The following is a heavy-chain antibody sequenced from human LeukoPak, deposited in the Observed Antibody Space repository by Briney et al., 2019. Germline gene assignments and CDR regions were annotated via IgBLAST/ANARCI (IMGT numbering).Heavy chain of an antibody. CDR3: ARGVYIAAAQYGY. Sequence: SETLSLTCTVSGGSISSHYWSWIRQPPGKGLEWIGYIYYSGTTNYDPSLKSRVTISVDTSKNQFSLKLSSVTAADTAVYYCARGVYIAAAQYGYWGQGTLVTVSS. CDR2: IYYSGTT. J-gene: IGHJ4*02. V-gene: IGHV4-59*11. CDR1: GGSISSHY. D-gene: IGHD6-13*01.